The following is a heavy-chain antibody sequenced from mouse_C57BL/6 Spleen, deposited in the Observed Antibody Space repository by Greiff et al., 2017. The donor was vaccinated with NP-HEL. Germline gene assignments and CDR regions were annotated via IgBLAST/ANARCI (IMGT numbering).Heavy chain of an antibody. Sequence: EVQLQESGPGLVKPSQSLSLTCSVTGYSITSGYYWNWIRQFPGNKLEWMGYISYDGSNNYNPSLKNRISITRDTSKNQFFLKLNSVTTEDTATYYCARGGYNWDWFAYWGQGTLVTVSA. V-gene: IGHV3-6*01. CDR3: ARGGYNWDWFAY. CDR1: GYSITSGYY. D-gene: IGHD4-1*01. J-gene: IGHJ3*01. CDR2: ISYDGSN.